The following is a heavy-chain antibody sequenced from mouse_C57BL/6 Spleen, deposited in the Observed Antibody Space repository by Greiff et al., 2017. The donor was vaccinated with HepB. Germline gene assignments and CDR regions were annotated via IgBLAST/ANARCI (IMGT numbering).Heavy chain of an antibody. Sequence: VKLMESGAELVKPGASVKISCKASGYAFSSYWMNWVKQRPGKGLEWIGQIYPGDGDTNYNGKFKGKATLTADKSSSTAYMQLSSLTSEDSAVYFCARGGLAVVADFDYWGQGTTLTVSS. D-gene: IGHD1-1*01. CDR1: GYAFSSYW. CDR2: IYPGDGDT. V-gene: IGHV1-80*01. CDR3: ARGGLAVVADFDY. J-gene: IGHJ2*01.